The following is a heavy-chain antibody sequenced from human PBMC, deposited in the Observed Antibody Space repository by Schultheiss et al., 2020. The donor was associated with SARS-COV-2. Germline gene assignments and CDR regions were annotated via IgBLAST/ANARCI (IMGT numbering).Heavy chain of an antibody. CDR2: ISWNSGSI. J-gene: IGHJ4*02. CDR1: GFTFDDYA. V-gene: IGHV3-9*01. CDR3: ARSDGYSYGRPFDY. D-gene: IGHD5-18*01. Sequence: SLKISCAASGFTFDDYAMHWVRQAPGKGLEWVSGISWNSGSIGYADSVKGRFTISRDNAKNSLYLQMNSLRAADTALYYCARSDGYSYGRPFDYWGQGTLVTVSS.